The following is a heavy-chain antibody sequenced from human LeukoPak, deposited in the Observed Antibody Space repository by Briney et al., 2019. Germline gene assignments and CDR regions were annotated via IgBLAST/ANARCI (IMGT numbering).Heavy chain of an antibody. V-gene: IGHV1-58*01. J-gene: IGHJ4*02. CDR1: GFTFTSSA. CDR3: AARGGYDQYYFDY. CDR2: IFVGSGNT. D-gene: IGHD5-12*01. Sequence: SVTVSCKASGFTFTSSAVQWVRQARGQRLEWIGWIFVGSGNTNYAQKFQERVTITRDMSTSTAYMELSSLRSEDTAVYYCAARGGYDQYYFDYWGQGTLVTVSS.